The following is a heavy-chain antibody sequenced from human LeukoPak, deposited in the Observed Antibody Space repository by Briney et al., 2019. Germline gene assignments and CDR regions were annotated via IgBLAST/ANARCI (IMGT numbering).Heavy chain of an antibody. V-gene: IGHV3-23*01. J-gene: IGHJ4*02. CDR3: AKVSAEYGGSYYDY. D-gene: IGHD3-10*01. Sequence: LPGGSLRLSCAASGFTFSSYAMSWVRQAPGKGLEWVSAISGSGGSTYYADSVKGRFTISRDNSKNTLYLQMNSLRAEDTAVYYCAKVSAEYGGSYYDYWGQGTLVTVSS. CDR1: GFTFSSYA. CDR2: ISGSGGST.